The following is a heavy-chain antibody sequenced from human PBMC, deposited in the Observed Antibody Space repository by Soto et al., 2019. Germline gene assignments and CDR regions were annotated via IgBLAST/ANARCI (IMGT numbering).Heavy chain of an antibody. Sequence: EVQLLESGGGLVQPGGSLRRSCAASGFTFTTYAMGWVRQAPGKGLEWVSGISNSGSNTYYADSVKGRFTISRDNSKNTLYLQMKRLRAEDTAVYFCAEREVRYFDYWGQGTLVTVSS. CDR2: ISNSGSNT. V-gene: IGHV3-23*01. CDR3: AEREVRYFDY. D-gene: IGHD1-1*01. J-gene: IGHJ4*02. CDR1: GFTFTTYA.